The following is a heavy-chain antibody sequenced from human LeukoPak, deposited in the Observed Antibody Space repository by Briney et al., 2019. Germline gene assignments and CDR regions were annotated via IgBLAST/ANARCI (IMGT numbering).Heavy chain of an antibody. D-gene: IGHD3-10*01. Sequence: SETLCLTCTVSGVSISSYYWSWIRQPPGKGLEWIGYIYYSGSTNYNPSLKSRVTISVDTSKNQFSLKLSSVTAADTAVYYCARSERLRWKVRGVQFDYWGQGTLVTVSS. J-gene: IGHJ4*02. V-gene: IGHV4-59*01. CDR1: GVSISSYY. CDR3: ARSERLRWKVRGVQFDY. CDR2: IYYSGST.